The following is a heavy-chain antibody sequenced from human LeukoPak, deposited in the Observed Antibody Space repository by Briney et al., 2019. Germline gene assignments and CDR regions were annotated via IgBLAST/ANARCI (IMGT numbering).Heavy chain of an antibody. V-gene: IGHV1-2*02. Sequence: ASVKVSCKASGYTFTSYGISWVRQAPGQGLEWMGWINPNSGGTNYAQKFQGRVTMTRDTSISTAYMELSRLRSDDTAVYYCARDRAAHDAFDIWGQGTMVTVSS. CDR2: INPNSGGT. J-gene: IGHJ3*02. CDR3: ARDRAAHDAFDI. D-gene: IGHD3-10*01. CDR1: GYTFTSYG.